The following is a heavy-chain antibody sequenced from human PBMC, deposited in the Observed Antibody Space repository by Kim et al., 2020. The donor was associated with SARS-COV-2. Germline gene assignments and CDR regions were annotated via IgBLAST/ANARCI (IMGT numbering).Heavy chain of an antibody. CDR2: INHSGST. CDR3: ARRGRSTSCRFDP. D-gene: IGHD2-2*01. Sequence: SETLSLTCAVYGGSFSGYYWSWIRQPPGKGLEWIGEINHSGSTNYNPSLKSRVTISVDTSKNQFSLKLSSVTAADTAVYYCARRGRSTSCRFDPWGQGTLVTVSS. V-gene: IGHV4-34*01. J-gene: IGHJ5*02. CDR1: GGSFSGYY.